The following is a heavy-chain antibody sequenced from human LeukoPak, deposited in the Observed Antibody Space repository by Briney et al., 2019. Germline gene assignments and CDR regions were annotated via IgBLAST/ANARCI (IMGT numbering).Heavy chain of an antibody. CDR2: ISYDGSNK. V-gene: IGHV3-30*03. CDR1: GFTFSSYG. D-gene: IGHD3-10*01. J-gene: IGHJ4*02. Sequence: GRSLRLSCAASGFTFSSYGMHWVRQAPGKGLEWVAVISYDGSNKYYADSVKGRFTISRDNSKNTLYLQMNSLRAEDTAVYYCARAKLRGSWPVGEFDYWGQGTLVTVSS. CDR3: ARAKLRGSWPVGEFDY.